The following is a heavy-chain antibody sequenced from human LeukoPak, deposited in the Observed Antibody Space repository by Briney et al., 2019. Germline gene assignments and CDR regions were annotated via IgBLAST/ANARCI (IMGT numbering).Heavy chain of an antibody. Sequence: GGSLRLSCAVSGITLSNYGMSWVRQAPGKGLEWVAGISGSGGSTYYADSVKGRFTISRDNSKNTLYLQMNSLRAEDTAVYYCAKDISVYDSSGFDYWGQGTLVTVSS. CDR1: GITLSNYG. CDR3: AKDISVYDSSGFDY. J-gene: IGHJ4*02. D-gene: IGHD3-22*01. CDR2: ISGSGGST. V-gene: IGHV3-23*01.